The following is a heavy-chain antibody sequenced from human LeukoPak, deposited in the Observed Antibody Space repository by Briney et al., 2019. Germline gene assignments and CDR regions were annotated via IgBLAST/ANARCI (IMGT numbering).Heavy chain of an antibody. CDR3: TRGGSGMTVALFDQ. Sequence: SQTLSLTCVISGDSVSRTSAAWSWIRQSPSRGLEWLGRTYYRTKWYSDSAASVKSRIIINPDTSKNQFSLLLNSVTPEDTAVYYCTRGGSGMTVALFDQWGQGTPVTVSS. J-gene: IGHJ4*02. V-gene: IGHV6-1*01. CDR1: GDSVSRTSAA. D-gene: IGHD6-19*01. CDR2: TYYRTKWYS.